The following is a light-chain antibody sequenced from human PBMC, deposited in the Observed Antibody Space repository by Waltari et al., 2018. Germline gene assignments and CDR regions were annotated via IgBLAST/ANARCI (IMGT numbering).Light chain of an antibody. V-gene: IGKV4-1*01. J-gene: IGKJ3*01. Sequence: DIQMTQSPSTLSASVGDRVTINCKSSQSVLYSSNNKNSLSWYQQKPGQPPKLLIYGASTGESGVPDRFSGSGSGTDFTLTISSLQAEDVAVYYCHQYYNTPFTFGPGTKVDIK. CDR2: GAS. CDR1: QSVLYSSNNKNS. CDR3: HQYYNTPFT.